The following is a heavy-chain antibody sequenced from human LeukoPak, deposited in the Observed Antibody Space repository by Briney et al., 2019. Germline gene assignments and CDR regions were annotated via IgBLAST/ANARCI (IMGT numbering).Heavy chain of an antibody. V-gene: IGHV3-30*14. Sequence: GRSLRLSCAASGFAFSNFAMHWVRQAPGKGLEWVAVVSYEGTIKYYSDSAKGRFTISRDNSNSLISLQMNNLTTEDTAAYYCAREKFDSWGQGTLVTVSP. CDR3: AREKFDS. CDR2: VSYEGTIK. CDR1: GFAFSNFA. J-gene: IGHJ5*01.